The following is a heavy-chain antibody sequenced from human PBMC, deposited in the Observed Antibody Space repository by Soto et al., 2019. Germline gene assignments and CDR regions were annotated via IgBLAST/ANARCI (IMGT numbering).Heavy chain of an antibody. V-gene: IGHV3-11*01. D-gene: IGHD3-16*01. CDR3: ARDPVFYDYTPDGYFDY. CDR2: ISSSGSTI. Sequence: QGQLVESGGGLVKPGGSLRLSCAASGFTFSDYYMSWIRQAPGKGLEWVSYISSSGSTIYYADSVKGRFTSSRDNDKNSLYLQMNSLRAEDTAVYYCARDPVFYDYTPDGYFDYWGQGTMVTVSS. J-gene: IGHJ4*02. CDR1: GFTFSDYY.